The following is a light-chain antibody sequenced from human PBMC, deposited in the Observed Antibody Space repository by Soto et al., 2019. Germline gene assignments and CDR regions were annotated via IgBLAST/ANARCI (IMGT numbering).Light chain of an antibody. CDR1: QSVSSSY. CDR3: QQYGGSPLYT. J-gene: IGKJ2*01. Sequence: EIVLTQSPGTLSLSPGERATLSCRASQSVSSSYLAWYQKKPGQAPRLLIYGASSRVTGIPDRFSGSGSGTDFTITISRLAPEDFAVYYCQQYGGSPLYTFGQGTKLEIK. V-gene: IGKV3-20*01. CDR2: GAS.